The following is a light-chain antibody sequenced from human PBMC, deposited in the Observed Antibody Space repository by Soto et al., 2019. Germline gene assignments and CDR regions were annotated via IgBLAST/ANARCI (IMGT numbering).Light chain of an antibody. V-gene: IGLV2-14*01. CDR3: TSYTSITLYV. Sequence: QSALTQSASVSGSPGQSITISCTGTSSDVGGYNRVSWYQQHPGKAPKLMIYEVSNRPSAVSTRFSGSKSGNTASLTISGRQAEDEADYYCTSYTSITLYVFGTGTKLTVL. CDR1: SSDVGGYNR. CDR2: EVS. J-gene: IGLJ1*01.